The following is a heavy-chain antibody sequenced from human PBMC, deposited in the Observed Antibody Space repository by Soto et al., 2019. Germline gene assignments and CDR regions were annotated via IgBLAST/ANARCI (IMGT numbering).Heavy chain of an antibody. V-gene: IGHV4-34*01. CDR3: AGQGAPYYDFWSGYYIGWFDP. Sequence: QVQLQQWGAGLLKPSETLSLTCAVYGGSFSGYYWSWIRQPPGKGLEWIGEINHSGSTNYNPSLTRRVTISVDTSKKQFSLKLSSVTAADTAVYYCAGQGAPYYDFWSGYYIGWFDPWGQGTLVTVSS. CDR1: GGSFSGYY. J-gene: IGHJ5*02. CDR2: INHSGST. D-gene: IGHD3-3*01.